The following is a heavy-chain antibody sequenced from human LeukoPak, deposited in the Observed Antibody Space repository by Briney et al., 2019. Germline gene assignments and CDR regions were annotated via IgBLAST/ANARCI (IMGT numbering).Heavy chain of an antibody. D-gene: IGHD3-16*01. CDR1: GFTFSSYS. CDR3: ARSIYDYVWGSYFDY. CDR2: ISSSSSYI. V-gene: IGHV3-21*01. Sequence: GGSLRLSCAASGFTFSSYSMNWVRQAPGKGLEWVSSISSSSSYIYYADSVKGRFTISRDNAKNSLYLQMNSLRAEDTAVYYCARSIYDYVWGSYFDYWGQGTLVTVSS. J-gene: IGHJ4*02.